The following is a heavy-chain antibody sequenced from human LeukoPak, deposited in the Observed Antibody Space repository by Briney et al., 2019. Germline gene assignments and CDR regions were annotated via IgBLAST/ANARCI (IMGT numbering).Heavy chain of an antibody. CDR2: ISPYNGKT. CDR3: ARDRPNYYGSDGHYYRRDGDY. CDR1: GYTFTSCG. Sequence: ASVKVSCKASGYTFTSCGISWVRQAPGQGLEWMGWISPYNGKTNYAQKLQGRVTMTTDTSTSTAYMELRSLRSDDTAVYYCARDRPNYYGSDGHYYRRDGDYWGRGTLVSVSS. J-gene: IGHJ4*02. V-gene: IGHV1-18*01. D-gene: IGHD3-22*01.